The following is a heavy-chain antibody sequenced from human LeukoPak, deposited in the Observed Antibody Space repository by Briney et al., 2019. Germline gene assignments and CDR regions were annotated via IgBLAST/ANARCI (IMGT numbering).Heavy chain of an antibody. CDR1: GFTFTSSA. Sequence: TSVKVSCKASGFTFTSSAVQWVRQARGQGLEWIVWIVVGSGNTNYAQKFQERVTINRDMSTSTAYMELSSLRSEDTAVYYCATDDVTTGTKTALGYWGQGTLVTVSS. D-gene: IGHD1-1*01. J-gene: IGHJ4*02. V-gene: IGHV1-58*01. CDR2: IVVGSGNT. CDR3: ATDDVTTGTKTALGY.